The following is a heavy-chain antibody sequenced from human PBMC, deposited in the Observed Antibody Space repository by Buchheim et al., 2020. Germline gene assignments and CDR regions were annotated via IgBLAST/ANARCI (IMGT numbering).Heavy chain of an antibody. J-gene: IGHJ6*03. Sequence: QVQLVESGGSVVQPGRSLRLSCAASGFTFSSYGMHWVRQAPGKGLEWVAVISYDGSNKYYADSVKGRFTISRDNSKNTLYLQMNSLRAEDTAVYYCAKDQMTLVYYYYMDVWGKGTT. V-gene: IGHV3-30*18. CDR2: ISYDGSNK. D-gene: IGHD6-6*01. CDR1: GFTFSSYG. CDR3: AKDQMTLVYYYYMDV.